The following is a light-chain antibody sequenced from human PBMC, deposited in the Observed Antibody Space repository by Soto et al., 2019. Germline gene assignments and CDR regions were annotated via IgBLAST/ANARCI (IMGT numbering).Light chain of an antibody. V-gene: IGKV3D-20*01. CDR2: DAS. CDR3: QQYGSSPYT. J-gene: IGKJ2*01. Sequence: EIVLTQSPATLSLSPGERATLSCGASQSVSSSYLAWYQQKPGLAPRLLIYDASSRATGITDRFSGSGSGTDFTLTISRLEPEDVAVYYCQQYGSSPYTCGQGTKLEIK. CDR1: QSVSSSY.